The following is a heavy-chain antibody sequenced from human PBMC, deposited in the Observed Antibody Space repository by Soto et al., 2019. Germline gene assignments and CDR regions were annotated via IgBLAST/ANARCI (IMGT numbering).Heavy chain of an antibody. V-gene: IGHV1-2*04. CDR2: INPNSGGT. J-gene: IGHJ4*02. D-gene: IGHD3-16*01. CDR3: ARDPGDEIYYFDY. CDR1: GYTFTGYY. Sequence: ASVKVSCKASGYTFTGYYMHWVRQAPGQGLEWMGWINPNSGGTNYAQKFQGWVTMTRDTSISTAYMELSRLRSDDTAVYYCARDPGDEIYYFDYWGQGTLVTVSS.